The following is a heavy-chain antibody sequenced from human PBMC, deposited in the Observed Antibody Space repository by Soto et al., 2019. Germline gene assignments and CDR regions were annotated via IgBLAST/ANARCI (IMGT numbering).Heavy chain of an antibody. V-gene: IGHV4-61*08. CDR1: GGSISSGDYY. D-gene: IGHD4-17*01. J-gene: IGHJ4*02. CDR3: ARRYDYGDYWDYFDY. CDR2: IYYSGST. Sequence: PSETLSLTCTVSGGSISSGDYYWSWIRQPPGKGLDWIGYIYYSGSTNYNPSLKSRVTISVDTSKNQFSLKLSSVTAADTAVYYCARRYDYGDYWDYFDYWGQGTLVTVS.